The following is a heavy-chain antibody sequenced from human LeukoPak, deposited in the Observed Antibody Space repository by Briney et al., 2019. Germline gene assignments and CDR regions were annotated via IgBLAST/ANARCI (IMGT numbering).Heavy chain of an antibody. D-gene: IGHD3-9*01. Sequence: ASVKVSCKASGYTFTGYYMHWVRQAPGQGLEWMGWINPNSGGTNYAQKLQGRVTLTTDTSTSTAYMELRSLRSDDTAVYYCARVRPYYDILTGYTNWFDPWGQGTLVTVSS. J-gene: IGHJ5*02. CDR3: ARVRPYYDILTGYTNWFDP. CDR1: GYTFTGYY. V-gene: IGHV1-2*02. CDR2: INPNSGGT.